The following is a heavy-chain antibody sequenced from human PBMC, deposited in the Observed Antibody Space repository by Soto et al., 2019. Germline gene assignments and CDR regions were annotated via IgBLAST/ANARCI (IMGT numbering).Heavy chain of an antibody. V-gene: IGHV1-69*01. CDR2: IIPIFGTA. D-gene: IGHD1-26*01. CDR1: GGTFSSYS. CDR3: ARDGGRHSGGIDY. J-gene: IGHJ4*02. Sequence: QVQLVQSGAEVKKPGSSVKVSCKASGGTFSSYSINWVRRAPGQGLEWMGEIIPIFGTANYAQKFQGRVTITAGECTSTAYMELSSLRSEDTAVYYCARDGGRHSGGIDYWGQGTLVTVSS.